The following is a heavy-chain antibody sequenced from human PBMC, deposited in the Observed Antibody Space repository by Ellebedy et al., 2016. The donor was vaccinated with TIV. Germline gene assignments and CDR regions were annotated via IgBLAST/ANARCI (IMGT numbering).Heavy chain of an antibody. CDR2: IRSTCSDQ. D-gene: IGHD2-15*01. V-gene: IGHV3-21*01. Sequence: PGGSLRLSCVASGFTFSNYNMNWVRQPPGKGLEWVSSIRSTCSDQYYAESARGRFTISRDNAQNSLFLQMNSLRAEDTAVYYCARGWSTPDSWGQGTLVIVSS. CDR3: ARGWSTPDS. J-gene: IGHJ4*02. CDR1: GFTFSNYN.